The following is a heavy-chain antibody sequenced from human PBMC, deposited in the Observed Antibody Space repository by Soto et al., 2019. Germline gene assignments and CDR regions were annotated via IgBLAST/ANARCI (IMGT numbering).Heavy chain of an antibody. V-gene: IGHV4-31*03. J-gene: IGHJ4*02. CDR1: GGSISSGGYF. CDR2: VYYSGAT. Sequence: SETLSLTCTVSGGSISSGGYFCSWIRQFPGKGLEWLGYVYYSGATYYNPSLKSRLSISVDTSKNQFSLKLTSVTAADTAVYYCALDRGGYCPFDQWGQGPLVPVSS. CDR3: ALDRGGYCPFDQ. D-gene: IGHD3-22*01.